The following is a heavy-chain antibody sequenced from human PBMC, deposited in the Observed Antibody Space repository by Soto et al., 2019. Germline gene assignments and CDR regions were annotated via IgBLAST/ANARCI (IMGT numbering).Heavy chain of an antibody. CDR2: IYSGGTT. Sequence: EVQLVESGGGLVQPGGSLRLSCAASGFTVSSTYMSWVRQAPGKGLEWVSLIYSGGTTYYAGSVKGRFTISRDNSKNTLDLHMDSLRAEATAVYCCAGDLGGRSDAFDIWGQGTMVTVSS. CDR3: AGDLGGRSDAFDI. D-gene: IGHD6-19*01. J-gene: IGHJ3*02. CDR1: GFTVSSTY. V-gene: IGHV3-66*01.